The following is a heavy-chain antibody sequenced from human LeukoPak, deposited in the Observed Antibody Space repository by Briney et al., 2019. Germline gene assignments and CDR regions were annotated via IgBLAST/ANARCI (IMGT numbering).Heavy chain of an antibody. J-gene: IGHJ4*02. Sequence: ASVKVSCKASGYTFTGHYMHWVRQAPGQGLEWMGWINPNSGGTNYAQKFQGRVTMTRDTSISTAYMELSRLRSDDTAVYYCARAEYSGSYPLDYWGQGTLVTVSS. D-gene: IGHD1-26*01. CDR1: GYTFTGHY. CDR2: INPNSGGT. V-gene: IGHV1-2*02. CDR3: ARAEYSGSYPLDY.